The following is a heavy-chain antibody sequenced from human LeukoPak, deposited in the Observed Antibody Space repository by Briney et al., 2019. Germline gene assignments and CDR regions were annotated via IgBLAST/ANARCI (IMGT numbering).Heavy chain of an antibody. Sequence: ASVKVSCKASGYTFTSYDINWVRQATGQGLEWMGWMNPNSGNTGYAQKFQGRVTMTRNTSISTAYMELSSLRSEDTAVYYCAIGYGSGRMNMVYDYWVQGTLVTVSS. CDR2: MNPNSGNT. CDR3: AIGYGSGRMNMVYDY. D-gene: IGHD3-10*01. J-gene: IGHJ4*02. V-gene: IGHV1-8*01. CDR1: GYTFTSYD.